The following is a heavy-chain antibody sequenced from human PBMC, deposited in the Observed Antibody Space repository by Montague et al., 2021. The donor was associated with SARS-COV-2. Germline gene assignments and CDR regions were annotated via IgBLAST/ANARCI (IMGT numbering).Heavy chain of an antibody. Sequence: SLRLSCAVSEFTLRSYGMTWVRQAPGKGLEWVSAISGSGSSTYYPDSVKGRFTISRDRSRNTLYLQMNSLRVEDTAVYYCASRPGEPYYYDYWGPGALVTVSS. J-gene: IGHJ4*02. V-gene: IGHV3-23*01. CDR1: EFTLRSYG. CDR3: ASRPGEPYYYDY. CDR2: ISGSGSST. D-gene: IGHD1-14*01.